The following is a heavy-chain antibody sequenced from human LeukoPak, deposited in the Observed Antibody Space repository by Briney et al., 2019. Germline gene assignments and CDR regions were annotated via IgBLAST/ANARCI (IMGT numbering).Heavy chain of an antibody. CDR1: GAFISTGDYY. CDR3: ARDPMDDNWFDP. V-gene: IGHV4-31*03. D-gene: IGHD3-10*01. CDR2: IYYSGST. Sequence: SETLSLTCIASGAFISTGDYYWSWIRQHPGKGLEWIGYIYYSGSTYYNPSLKSRVTISVDTSKNQFSLKLNSVTAADTAVYYCARDPMDDNWFDPWGQGTLVTVSS. J-gene: IGHJ5*02.